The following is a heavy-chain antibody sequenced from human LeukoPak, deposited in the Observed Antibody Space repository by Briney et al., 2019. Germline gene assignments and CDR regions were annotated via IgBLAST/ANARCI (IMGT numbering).Heavy chain of an antibody. CDR2: ISGSGGST. CDR1: GFTFSSYA. CDR3: AKYRGSSMASSRVGFDS. J-gene: IGHJ4*02. V-gene: IGHV3-23*01. D-gene: IGHD2-2*01. Sequence: GGSLRLSCAASGFTFSSYAMSWVRQAPGKGLEWVSAISGSGGSTYYADSVKGRFTISRDNSKNTLYLQMNSLRAEDTAVYFCAKYRGSSMASSRVGFDSWGQGTLVTVSS.